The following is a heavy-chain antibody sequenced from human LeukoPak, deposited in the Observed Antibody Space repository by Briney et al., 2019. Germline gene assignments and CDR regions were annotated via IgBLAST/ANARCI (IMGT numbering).Heavy chain of an antibody. D-gene: IGHD2-21*02. CDR3: ARGAVTGSEFDY. CDR1: GFTFSSYW. Sequence: AGSMRLSCAASGFTFSSYWIHWVSQAPGKGLVWVSRINSDGSNTTYADSVKGRFTIPRDNAKNTLYLQMNSVRAEDTAVYYCARGAVTGSEFDYWGQGSLVTVSS. V-gene: IGHV3-74*01. J-gene: IGHJ4*02. CDR2: INSDGSNT.